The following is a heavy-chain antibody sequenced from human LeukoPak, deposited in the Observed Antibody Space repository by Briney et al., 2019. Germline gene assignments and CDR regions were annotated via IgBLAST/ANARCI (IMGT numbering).Heavy chain of an antibody. D-gene: IGHD2-21*01. Sequence: GASVKVSCKASGYTFTSYGISWVRQAPGQGLEWMGRISAYNGNTNYAQKLQGRVTMTTDTSTSTAYMELRSLRSDDTAVYYCARAGGHIVVGSEEYFDYWGQGTLVTVSS. J-gene: IGHJ4*02. CDR2: ISAYNGNT. CDR1: GYTFTSYG. V-gene: IGHV1-18*01. CDR3: ARAGGHIVVGSEEYFDY.